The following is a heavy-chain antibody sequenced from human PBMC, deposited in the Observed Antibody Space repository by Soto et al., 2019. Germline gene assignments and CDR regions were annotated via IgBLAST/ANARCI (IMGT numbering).Heavy chain of an antibody. CDR1: GGSISSGGYY. V-gene: IGHV4-31*03. Sequence: SETLSLTCTVSGGSISSGGYYWSWIRQHPGKGLEWIGYIYYSGSTYYNPSLKSRVTISVDTSKNQFSLKLSSVTAADTAVYYCARGQAVALSDWGQGTQVTVSS. CDR3: ARGQAVALSD. J-gene: IGHJ4*02. D-gene: IGHD6-19*01. CDR2: IYYSGST.